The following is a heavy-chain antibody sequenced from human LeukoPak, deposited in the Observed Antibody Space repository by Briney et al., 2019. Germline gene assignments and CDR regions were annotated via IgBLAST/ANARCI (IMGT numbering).Heavy chain of an antibody. D-gene: IGHD1-26*01. V-gene: IGHV3-13*01. Sequence: GGSLRLSCAASGFTFSSYDMHWVRQATGKGLEWVSAIGTAGDTYYPGSVKGRFTISRENAKNSLYLQMNSLRAGDTAVYYCARGQWELWADPHHDAFDIWGQGTMVTVSS. CDR2: IGTAGDT. J-gene: IGHJ3*02. CDR3: ARGQWELWADPHHDAFDI. CDR1: GFTFSSYD.